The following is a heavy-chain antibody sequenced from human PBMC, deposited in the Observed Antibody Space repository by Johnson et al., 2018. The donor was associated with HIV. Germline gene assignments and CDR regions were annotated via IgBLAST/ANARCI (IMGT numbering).Heavy chain of an antibody. CDR2: IYTDDST. CDR3: ARQYYGSGTDAFDI. CDR1: GFIFSSNY. J-gene: IGHJ3*02. V-gene: IGHV3-66*03. Sequence: VQLVESGGGLIQPGGSLRLSCGASGFIFSSNYMSWVRQAPGKGLEWVSVIYTDDSTYYADSVKGRFTISRDNSKNTLYRQMSSRRAEDTAGYYCARQYYGSGTDAFDIWGQGTMVTVSS. D-gene: IGHD3-10*01.